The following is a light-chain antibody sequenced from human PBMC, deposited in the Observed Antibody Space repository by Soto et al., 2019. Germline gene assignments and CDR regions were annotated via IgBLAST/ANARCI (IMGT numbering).Light chain of an antibody. Sequence: DIQMTQSPSSLSASVGDRVTSTCRASQSISSYLNWYQQKPGKAPKLLIYAASSLQSGVPSRFSGSGSGTDFTLTISSLQPEDFATYYCQQSYSTPVTFGLGTKVEIK. V-gene: IGKV1-39*01. CDR2: AAS. CDR1: QSISSY. CDR3: QQSYSTPVT. J-gene: IGKJ1*01.